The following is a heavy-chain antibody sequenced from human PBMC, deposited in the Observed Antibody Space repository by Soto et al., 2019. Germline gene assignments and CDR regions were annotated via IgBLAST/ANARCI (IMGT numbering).Heavy chain of an antibody. CDR1: GGTFSSYT. Sequence: ASVKVSCKASGGTFSSYTISWVRQAPGQGLEWMGRIIPILGIANYAQKFQGRVTITADKSTSTAYMELSSLRSEDTAVYYCAREEYYYGSGAFFDYWGQGTLVTSPQ. J-gene: IGHJ4*02. CDR2: IIPILGIA. V-gene: IGHV1-69*04. D-gene: IGHD3-10*01. CDR3: AREEYYYGSGAFFDY.